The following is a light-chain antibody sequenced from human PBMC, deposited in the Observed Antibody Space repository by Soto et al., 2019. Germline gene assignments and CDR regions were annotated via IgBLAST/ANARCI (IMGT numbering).Light chain of an antibody. CDR2: GAS. Sequence: EVVLTQSPGTLSLSPGERATLSCRASQSVSSSYLAWYQQKPGQAPRLLIYGASSRATGIPDRFSGSGSGTVFTLTISRLEPEDSAVYYCQQYGSSSWTFGQGTKVEIK. CDR3: QQYGSSSWT. V-gene: IGKV3-20*01. J-gene: IGKJ1*01. CDR1: QSVSSSY.